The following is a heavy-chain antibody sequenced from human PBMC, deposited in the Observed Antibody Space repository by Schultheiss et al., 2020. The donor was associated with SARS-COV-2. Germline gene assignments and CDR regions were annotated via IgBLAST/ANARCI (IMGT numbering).Heavy chain of an antibody. D-gene: IGHD3-22*01. CDR3: AREMSYYDSSGYRD. J-gene: IGHJ4*02. V-gene: IGHV3-15*07. CDR2: IKSKTDGGTT. CDR1: GFTFSNAW. Sequence: GGSLRLSCAASGFTFSNAWMNWVRQAPGKGLEWVGRIKSKTDGGTTDYAAPVKGRFTISRDDSKNTLYLQMNSLKTEDTAVYYCAREMSYYDSSGYRDWGQGTLVTVSS.